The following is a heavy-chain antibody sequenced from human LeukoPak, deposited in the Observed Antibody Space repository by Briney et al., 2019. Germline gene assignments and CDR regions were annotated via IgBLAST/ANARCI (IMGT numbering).Heavy chain of an antibody. CDR2: IYTSGST. CDR3: ARWQKYQLPYGYFDL. J-gene: IGHJ2*01. D-gene: IGHD2-2*01. CDR1: GGSISSGSYY. Sequence: PSETLSLTCTVSGGSISSGSYYWSWVRQPAGKGLEWIGRIYTSGSTNYNPSLKSRVTISVDTSKNQFSLKLSSVTAADTAVYYCARWQKYQLPYGYFDLWGRGTLVTVSS. V-gene: IGHV4-61*02.